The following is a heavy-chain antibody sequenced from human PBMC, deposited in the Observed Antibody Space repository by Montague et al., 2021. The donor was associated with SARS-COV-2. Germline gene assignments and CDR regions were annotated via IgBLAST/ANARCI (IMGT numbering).Heavy chain of an antibody. Sequence: PALVTPTQTLTLTCTFSGFSLSTSGMCVSLIRQPPGKALEWLARIDWDDDKYYSTSLKTRLTISKDTSKNQVVLTMTNMDPVDTATYYCAREIAAAPDYWGQGTLVTVSS. CDR1: GFSLSTSGMC. V-gene: IGHV2-70*11. CDR2: IDWDDDK. CDR3: AREIAAAPDY. D-gene: IGHD6-13*01. J-gene: IGHJ4*02.